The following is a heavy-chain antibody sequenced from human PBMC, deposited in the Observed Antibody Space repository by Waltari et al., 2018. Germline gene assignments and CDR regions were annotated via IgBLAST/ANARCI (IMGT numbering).Heavy chain of an antibody. Sequence: QVQLVDSGGGLVKPGGSLSLSWAASGFQFHAYDMSWIGQVPGKGLEWVSYISSSGTPIYYADSVKGRFTISRDNAKNSLYLQMNSLRAEDTAVYYCTRMSYYDNNWFDPWGQGTLVTVSS. V-gene: IGHV3-11*01. CDR3: TRMSYYDNNWFDP. J-gene: IGHJ5*02. CDR1: GFQFHAYD. CDR2: ISSSGTPI. D-gene: IGHD3-10*01.